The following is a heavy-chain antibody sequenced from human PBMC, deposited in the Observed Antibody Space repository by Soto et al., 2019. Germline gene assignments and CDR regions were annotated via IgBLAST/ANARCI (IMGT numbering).Heavy chain of an antibody. D-gene: IGHD3-16*01. J-gene: IGHJ6*02. V-gene: IGHV3-9*01. Sequence: GGSLRLSCAASGFTFDDYAMHWVRQAPGKGLEWVSGISWNSGSIGYADSVKGRFTISRDNPKNTLYLQMNSLRAEDTALYYCAKTYIPTFNYYYYGMDVWGQGTTVTVSS. CDR2: ISWNSGSI. CDR3: AKTYIPTFNYYYYGMDV. CDR1: GFTFDDYA.